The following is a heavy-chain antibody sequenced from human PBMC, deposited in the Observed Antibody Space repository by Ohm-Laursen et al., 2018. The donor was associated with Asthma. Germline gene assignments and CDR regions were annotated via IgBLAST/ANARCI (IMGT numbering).Heavy chain of an antibody. J-gene: IGHJ4*02. Sequence: SLRLSCAASGFTFSDHYMDWVRQAPGKGLQWVSSISNTGNYIYYSDSVKGRVTISRDSAKNSLYLQMSSLRAEDTAVYYCARALATVSSIYGYWGQGTLVTVSS. D-gene: IGHD4-11*01. CDR1: GFTFSDHY. CDR2: ISNTGNYI. CDR3: ARALATVSSIYGY. V-gene: IGHV3-21*01.